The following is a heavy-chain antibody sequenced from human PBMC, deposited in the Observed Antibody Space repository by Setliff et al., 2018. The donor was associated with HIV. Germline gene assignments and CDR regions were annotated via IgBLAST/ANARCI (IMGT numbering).Heavy chain of an antibody. CDR2: IRPKRKSSTT. J-gene: IGHJ4*02. CDR1: EFTLSDHY. D-gene: IGHD3-22*01. Sequence: GGSLRLSCEASEFTLSDHYMDWVRQAPGKGPEWFGRIRPKRKSSTTEYAASVKGRFTISRDDSKNSLYLQMNSLRVEDTAVYYCGVIVRRTEFNYWGQGTLVTVSS. V-gene: IGHV3-72*01. CDR3: GVIVRRTEFNY.